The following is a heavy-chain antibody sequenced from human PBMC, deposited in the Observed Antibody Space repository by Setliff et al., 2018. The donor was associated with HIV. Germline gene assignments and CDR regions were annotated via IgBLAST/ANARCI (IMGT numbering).Heavy chain of an antibody. D-gene: IGHD3-22*01. CDR2: ISAYNGNT. CDR1: GYTFTNYG. J-gene: IGHJ2*01. Sequence: ASVKVSCKASGYTFTNYGISWVRQAPGQGLEWMGWISAYNGNTNYAQKLQGRVTMTTDTSTSTAYMELRSLRSDDTAVYYCARYDVSSGHYWYFDLWGRGTLVTVSS. V-gene: IGHV1-18*01. CDR3: ARYDVSSGHYWYFDL.